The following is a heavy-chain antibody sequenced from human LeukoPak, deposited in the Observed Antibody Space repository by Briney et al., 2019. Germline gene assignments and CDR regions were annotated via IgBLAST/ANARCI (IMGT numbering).Heavy chain of an antibody. Sequence: GGSLRLSCAASGFTFSSYAMSWVRQAPGKGLEWVSGISGSGDNTHYADSVKGRFTISRDNSKNTLYVQVNSLGTEDTAAYYCAKGSYYDSSGSFYFDYWGQGTPVTVSS. J-gene: IGHJ4*02. D-gene: IGHD3-22*01. CDR2: ISGSGDNT. CDR3: AKGSYYDSSGSFYFDY. V-gene: IGHV3-23*01. CDR1: GFTFSSYA.